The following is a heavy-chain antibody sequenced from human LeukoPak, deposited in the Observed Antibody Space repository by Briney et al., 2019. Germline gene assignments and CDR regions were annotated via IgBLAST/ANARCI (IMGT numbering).Heavy chain of an antibody. V-gene: IGHV3-23*01. D-gene: IGHD4-17*01. CDR2: ISGNGGYT. CDR3: AKSRGQYGDYLFYYYGMDV. CDR1: GITFSNYI. Sequence: GGSLRLSCAASGITFSNYIMSWVRQAPGKGLEWVSTISGNGGYTYYADSVKGRFTISRDNSKNTLYLQMNSLRAEDTALYYCAKSRGQYGDYLFYYYGMDVWGQGTTVTVSS. J-gene: IGHJ6*02.